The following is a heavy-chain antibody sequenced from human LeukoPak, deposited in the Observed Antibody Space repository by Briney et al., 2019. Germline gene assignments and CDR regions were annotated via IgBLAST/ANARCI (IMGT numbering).Heavy chain of an antibody. CDR1: GYTFTSYG. V-gene: IGHV1-18*01. CDR3: ARDIRRDMIVVYNWFDP. J-gene: IGHJ5*02. Sequence: GASVKVPCKASGYTFTSYGISWVRQAPGQGLEWMGWISAYNGNTNYAQKLQGRVTMTTDTSTSTAYMELRSLRSDDTAVYYCARDIRRDMIVVYNWFDPWGQGTLVTVSS. D-gene: IGHD3-22*01. CDR2: ISAYNGNT.